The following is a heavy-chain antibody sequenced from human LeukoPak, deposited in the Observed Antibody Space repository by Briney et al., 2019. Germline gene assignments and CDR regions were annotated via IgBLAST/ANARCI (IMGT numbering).Heavy chain of an antibody. J-gene: IGHJ6*02. CDR3: ARAPRIAVAGTHYYYGMDV. CDR1: GFTFSSYS. V-gene: IGHV3-48*02. CDR2: ISSSSSTI. D-gene: IGHD6-19*01. Sequence: PGGSLRLSCAASGFTFSSYSMNWVRQAPGKGLEWVSYISSSSSTIYYADSVRGRFTISRDNAKNSLYLQMNSLRDEDTAVYYCARAPRIAVAGTHYYYGMDVWGQGTTVTVSS.